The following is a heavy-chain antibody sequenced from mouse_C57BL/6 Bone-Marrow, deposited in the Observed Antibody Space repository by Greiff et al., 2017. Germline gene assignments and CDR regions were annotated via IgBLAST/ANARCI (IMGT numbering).Heavy chain of an antibody. J-gene: IGHJ4*01. CDR2: IHPNSGST. CDR3: ARLRAMDY. Sequence: QVQLQQPGAELVKPGASVKLSCKASGYTFTSYWMHWVKQRPGKGLEWIGMIHPNSGSTNYNEKFKSKATLTVDKSSRTSYLPLSILTSEDSAVYYCARLRAMDYWGQGTSVTVSS. V-gene: IGHV1-64*01. CDR1: GYTFTSYW.